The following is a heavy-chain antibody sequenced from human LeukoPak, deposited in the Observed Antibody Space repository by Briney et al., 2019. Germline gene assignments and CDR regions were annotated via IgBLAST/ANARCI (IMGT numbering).Heavy chain of an antibody. CDR2: MSPNSGDT. D-gene: IGHD7-27*01. J-gene: IGHJ4*02. CDR1: GYTFTSYD. Sequence: ASVKVSCKASGYTFTSYDFNWVRQATGQRPEWMGWMSPNSGDTGYAQKFQDRVTMTRNTSISTAYMELSSLRSDDTAVYYCARGPPNWGYDYWGPGTLVTVAS. V-gene: IGHV1-8*01. CDR3: ARGPPNWGYDY.